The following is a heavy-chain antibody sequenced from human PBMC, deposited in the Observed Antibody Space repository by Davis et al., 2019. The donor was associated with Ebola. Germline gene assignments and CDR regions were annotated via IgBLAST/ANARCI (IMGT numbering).Heavy chain of an antibody. CDR3: ARGGNSPHFYYYGMDV. Sequence: SETLSLTCTVSGGSASNYYWSWIRQPPGKGLEWIGYIYYRGSTNYSPSLKSRVTISLDTSKNQFSLKLSSLTAADTAVYYCARGGNSPHFYYYGMDVWGQGTTVTVSS. CDR1: GGSASNYY. D-gene: IGHD4-23*01. J-gene: IGHJ6*02. V-gene: IGHV4-59*02. CDR2: IYYRGST.